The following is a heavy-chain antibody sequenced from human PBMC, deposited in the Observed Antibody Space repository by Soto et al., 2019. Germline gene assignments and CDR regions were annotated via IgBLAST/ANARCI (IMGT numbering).Heavy chain of an antibody. CDR1: GGSLSNYY. J-gene: IGHJ6*03. CDR3: TRAAAVISDSYYYMDV. Sequence: SETLSLTCTVSGGSLSNYYWSWIRQPPGKGLQWIGYIYYSGSTNYNPSLKSRVAISVDKSKNQFSLKLSSVTAADTAVYYCTRAAAVISDSYYYMDVWGQGTTVTVSS. D-gene: IGHD3-10*01. V-gene: IGHV4-59*12. CDR2: IYYSGST.